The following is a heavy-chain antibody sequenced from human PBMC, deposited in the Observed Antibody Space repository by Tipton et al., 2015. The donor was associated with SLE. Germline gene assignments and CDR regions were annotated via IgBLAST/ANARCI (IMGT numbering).Heavy chain of an antibody. CDR3: VKDRYASGWNGHFDY. CDR2: ISWSSVTL. Sequence: SLRLSCVASGFSFEDYAMHWVRQVPGKGLEWVSGISWSSVTLGYGDSVKGRFTTSRDNADNSLYLQMNSLRPEDTALYYCVKDRYASGWNGHFDYWGQGTQVTVSS. V-gene: IGHV3-9*01. CDR1: GFSFEDYA. D-gene: IGHD6-19*01. J-gene: IGHJ4*02.